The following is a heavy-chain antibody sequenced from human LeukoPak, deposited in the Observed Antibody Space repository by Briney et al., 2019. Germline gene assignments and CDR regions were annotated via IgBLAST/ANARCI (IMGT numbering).Heavy chain of an antibody. D-gene: IGHD6-6*01. Sequence: GGSLRLSCAASGFTFSSYWMSWVRQAPGKGLEWVANIKQDGSEKYYVDSVKGRFTISRDNAKNSLYLQMNSLRAEDTAVYYCASGSSIAARETDYWGQGTLVTVSS. CDR3: ASGSSIAARETDY. CDR1: GFTFSSYW. CDR2: IKQDGSEK. V-gene: IGHV3-7*01. J-gene: IGHJ4*02.